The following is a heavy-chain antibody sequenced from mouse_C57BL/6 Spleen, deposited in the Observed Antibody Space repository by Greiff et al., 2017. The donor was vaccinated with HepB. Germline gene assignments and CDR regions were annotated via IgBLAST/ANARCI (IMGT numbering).Heavy chain of an antibody. J-gene: IGHJ4*01. CDR2: IYPGDGDT. CDR1: GYAFSSYW. D-gene: IGHD6-1*01. Sequence: QVQLKESGAELVKPGASVKISCKASGYAFSSYWMNWVKQRPGKGLEWIGQIYPGDGDTNYNGKFKGKATLTADKSSSTAYMQLSSLTSEDSAVYFCARYLWYYAMDYWGQGTSVTVSS. CDR3: ARYLWYYAMDY. V-gene: IGHV1-80*01.